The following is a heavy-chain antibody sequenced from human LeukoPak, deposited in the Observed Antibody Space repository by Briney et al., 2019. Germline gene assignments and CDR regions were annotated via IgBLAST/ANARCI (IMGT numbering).Heavy chain of an antibody. V-gene: IGHV3-30*18. J-gene: IGHJ6*02. CDR3: ANLKLWPSPALYGMDV. CDR1: GFTFSSYG. Sequence: PGGSLRLSCAASGFTFSSYGMHWVRQAPGKGLEWVAVISYDGSNKYYADSVKGRFTISRDNSKNTLYLQMNSLRAEDTAVYYCANLKLWPSPALYGMDVWGQGTTVTVSS. D-gene: IGHD5-18*01. CDR2: ISYDGSNK.